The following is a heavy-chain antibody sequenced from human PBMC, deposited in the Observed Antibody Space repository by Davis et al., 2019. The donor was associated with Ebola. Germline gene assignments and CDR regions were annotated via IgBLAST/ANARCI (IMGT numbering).Heavy chain of an antibody. CDR3: ARSSYQPDW. CDR1: GSTFSSNW. D-gene: IGHD2-2*01. J-gene: IGHJ4*02. Sequence: PGGPLRPPCPALGSTFSSNWMPWARQIPGKGLVWVSRINTDGSFADYADSVKGRFTIPRDNARNTVSLQMNSLRAEDTALYYCARSSYQPDWWGQGTLVTVSS. V-gene: IGHV3-74*01. CDR2: INTDGSFA.